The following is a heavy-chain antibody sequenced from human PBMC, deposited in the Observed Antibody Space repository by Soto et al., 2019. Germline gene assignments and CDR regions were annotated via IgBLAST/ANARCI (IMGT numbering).Heavy chain of an antibody. CDR1: GYTFTGYY. D-gene: IGHD6-6*01. J-gene: IGHJ3*02. V-gene: IGHV1-2*04. CDR2: INPNSGGT. Sequence: ASVKVSCKASGYTFTGYYMHWVRQAPGQGLEWMGWINPNSGGTNYAQKFQGWVTMTRDTSISTVYMELSRLRSDDTAVYYCARDARIAARPLDAFDIWGQGTMVTVSS. CDR3: ARDARIAARPLDAFDI.